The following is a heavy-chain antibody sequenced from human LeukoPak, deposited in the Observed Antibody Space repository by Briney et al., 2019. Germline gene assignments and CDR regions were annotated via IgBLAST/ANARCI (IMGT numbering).Heavy chain of an antibody. CDR2: IYDGSST. V-gene: IGHV3-53*01. J-gene: IGHJ6*03. Sequence: GGSLRLSCIVSGFTVSSNYMSWVRQAPGKGLEWVSVIYDGSSTYYADSVKGRFTISRDNSKNTLYLQVNSLRGDGTAVYYCAKSRGGTGDQYYYYYMDVWGKGTTVTVSS. D-gene: IGHD7-27*01. CDR3: AKSRGGTGDQYYYYYMDV. CDR1: GFTVSSNY.